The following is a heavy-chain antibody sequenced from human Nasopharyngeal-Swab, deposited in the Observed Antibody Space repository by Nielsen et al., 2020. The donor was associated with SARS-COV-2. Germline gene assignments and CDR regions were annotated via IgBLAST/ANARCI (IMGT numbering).Heavy chain of an antibody. CDR1: GYTFNTYH. Sequence: ASVKVSCKASGYTFNTYHMNWVRQAPGQGLEWMGWISAYNGNTNYAQKLQGRVTMTTDTSTSTAYMELRSLRSDDTAVYYCARAGIAVAAKNDYWGQGTLVTVSS. D-gene: IGHD6-19*01. CDR3: ARAGIAVAAKNDY. CDR2: ISAYNGNT. J-gene: IGHJ4*02. V-gene: IGHV1-18*01.